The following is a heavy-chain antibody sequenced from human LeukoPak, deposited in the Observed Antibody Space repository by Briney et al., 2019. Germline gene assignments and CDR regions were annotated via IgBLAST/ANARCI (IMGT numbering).Heavy chain of an antibody. CDR3: ARHRSLGRGTTVLDY. Sequence: SETLSLTCAVSGYSISSGYYWGWIRQPPGKGLEWIGSIYHSGSTYYNPSLKSRVTMSVDTSKNQFSLMLSSVTAADTAVYFCARHRSLGRGTTVLDYWGQGTLVTVSS. D-gene: IGHD1-7*01. CDR2: IYHSGST. CDR1: GYSISSGYY. V-gene: IGHV4-38-2*01. J-gene: IGHJ4*02.